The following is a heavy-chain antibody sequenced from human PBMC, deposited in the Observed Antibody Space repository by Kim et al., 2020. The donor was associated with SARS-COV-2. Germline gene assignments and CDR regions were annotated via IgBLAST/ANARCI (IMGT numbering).Heavy chain of an antibody. J-gene: IGHJ4*02. Sequence: GGSLRLSCVASGFTFSSYSMNWVRQAPGKGLEWVSSISSSSSYIYYADSMKGRFTISRDNAKNSLYLQMNRLRAEDTAVYYCAREAVDIVATTYYFDYWGQGSLVTVSS. V-gene: IGHV3-21*01. CDR2: ISSSSSYI. D-gene: IGHD5-12*01. CDR3: AREAVDIVATTYYFDY. CDR1: GFTFSSYS.